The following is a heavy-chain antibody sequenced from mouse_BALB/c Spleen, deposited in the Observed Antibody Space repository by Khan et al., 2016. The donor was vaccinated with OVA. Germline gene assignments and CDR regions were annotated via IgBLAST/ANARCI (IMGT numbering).Heavy chain of an antibody. J-gene: IGHJ2*01. V-gene: IGHV1-4*01. CDR2: INPSSGYT. CDR1: GYTFTSYT. CDR3: AGTHER. Sequence: QIQLVQSGAELARPGASVKMSCKASGYTFTSYTMHWVKQRPGQGLEWSGYINPSSGYTKYNQTFKDKATLTADKSTSTAYMQLSSLTSEDSAVYYCAGTHERWGQGTTLTVSS.